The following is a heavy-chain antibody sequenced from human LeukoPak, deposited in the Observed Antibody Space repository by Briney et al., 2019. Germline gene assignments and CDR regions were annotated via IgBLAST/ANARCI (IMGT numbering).Heavy chain of an antibody. CDR3: ARSYYGSGSYNDY. J-gene: IGHJ4*02. V-gene: IGHV3-21*01. CDR2: ISSSSSYI. D-gene: IGHD3-10*01. Sequence: GSLRLSCAASGFTFSSYSMNWVRQAPGKGLEWVSSISSSSSYIYYADSVKGRFTISRDNAKNSLYLQMNSLRAEDTAVYYCARSYYGSGSYNDYWGQGTLVTVSS. CDR1: GFTFSSYS.